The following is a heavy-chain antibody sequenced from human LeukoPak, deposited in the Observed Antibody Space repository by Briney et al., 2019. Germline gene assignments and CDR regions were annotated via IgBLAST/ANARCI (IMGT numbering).Heavy chain of an antibody. CDR2: IYYTGVT. CDR3: ARERSSSGGHSWFDP. Sequence: SETLSLTCTVSGGYIITSGHYWGWIRQPPGKGLEWIGSIYYTGVTSTNPFFRSRMSISVDTSKNQFSLDLTSVTAADAAVYYCARERSSSGGHSWFDPWGQGTLVTVSS. D-gene: IGHD4-23*01. J-gene: IGHJ5*02. V-gene: IGHV4-39*07. CDR1: GGYIITSGHY.